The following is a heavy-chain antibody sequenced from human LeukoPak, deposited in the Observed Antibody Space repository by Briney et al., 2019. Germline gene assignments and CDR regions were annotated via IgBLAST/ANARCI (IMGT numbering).Heavy chain of an antibody. D-gene: IGHD2-2*01. CDR2: MSSSDNPI. J-gene: IGHJ4*02. CDR3: ARDRVGSSTSCYDY. V-gene: IGHV3-11*01. Sequence: GTLSLTCAVSGGSISGSNWWSWVRQPPGKGLEWVSYMSSSDNPIYYADSVKGRFTISRDNAKNSLYLQMNNLRAEDTAVYYCARDRVGSSTSCYDYWGQGTLVTVSS. CDR1: GGSISGSNW.